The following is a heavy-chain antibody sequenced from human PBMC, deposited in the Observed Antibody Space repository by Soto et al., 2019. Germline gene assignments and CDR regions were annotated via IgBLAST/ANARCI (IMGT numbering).Heavy chain of an antibody. CDR3: ARVNYGDYGGVYDY. Sequence: PGGSLRLSCAASGFTVSSYLMHWVRQAPGKGLVWVSRINSDGSGTSFADSVKGRFTISRDNAKNTLYLQMNSLRAEDTAVYYCARVNYGDYGGVYDYWGQGTLVTVSS. J-gene: IGHJ4*02. CDR1: GFTVSSYL. V-gene: IGHV3-74*01. CDR2: INSDGSGT. D-gene: IGHD4-17*01.